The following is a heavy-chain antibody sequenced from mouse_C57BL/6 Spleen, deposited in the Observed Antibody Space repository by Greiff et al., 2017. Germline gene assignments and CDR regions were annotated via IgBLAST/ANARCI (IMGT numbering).Heavy chain of an antibody. V-gene: IGHV1-64*01. D-gene: IGHD1-1*01. CDR1: GYTFTSYW. CDR2: IHPNSGST. Sequence: QVQLQQPGAELVKPGASVKLSCKASGYTFTSYWMHWVKQRPGQGLEWIGMIHPNSGSTNYNEKIKSKATLTVDKSSSTAYMQLSSLTSEDSAVYYCAGLYYYGSTYFDYWGQGTTLTVSS. CDR3: AGLYYYGSTYFDY. J-gene: IGHJ2*01.